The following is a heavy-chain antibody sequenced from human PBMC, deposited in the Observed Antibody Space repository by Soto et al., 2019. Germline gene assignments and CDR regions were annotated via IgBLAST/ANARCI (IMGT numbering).Heavy chain of an antibody. V-gene: IGHV3-33*01. CDR1: GFTFSSYG. Sequence: GGSLRLSCAASGFTFSSYGMHWVRQAPGKGLEWVAVIWYDGSNKYYADSVKGRFTISRDNSKNTLYLQMNSLRAEDTAVYYCAREHRVVATISVSSLPDYWGQGTLVTVSS. CDR3: AREHRVVATISVSSLPDY. CDR2: IWYDGSNK. D-gene: IGHD5-12*01. J-gene: IGHJ4*02.